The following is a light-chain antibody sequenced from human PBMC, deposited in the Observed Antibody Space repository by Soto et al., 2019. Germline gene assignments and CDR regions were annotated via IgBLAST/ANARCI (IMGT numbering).Light chain of an antibody. V-gene: IGLV1-44*01. J-gene: IGLJ1*01. CDR2: TNN. CDR1: SSNIGLNT. Sequence: QPVLTQPPSASGTPGQTVTISCSGSSSNIGLNTVNWYQQVPGTAPKLLIYTNNQRPAGVPDRFSGSKSGTSASLAISGLQSEDEADYYCAAWDDSLNGSVFGTGTKLTVL. CDR3: AAWDDSLNGSV.